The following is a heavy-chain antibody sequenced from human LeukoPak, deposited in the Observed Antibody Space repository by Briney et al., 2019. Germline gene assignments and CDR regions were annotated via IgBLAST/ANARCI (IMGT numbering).Heavy chain of an antibody. CDR3: ATTNIAVAGLDAFDI. CDR2: IYPGDSDT. CDR1: GYSFTSYW. D-gene: IGHD6-19*01. Sequence: GESLKISCKGSGYSFTSYWIGWVRQMPWKGLEWMGIIYPGDSDTRYSPSFQGQVTISADKSISTAYLQWSSLKASDTAMYYCATTNIAVAGLDAFDIWGQGTMVTVSS. J-gene: IGHJ3*02. V-gene: IGHV5-51*01.